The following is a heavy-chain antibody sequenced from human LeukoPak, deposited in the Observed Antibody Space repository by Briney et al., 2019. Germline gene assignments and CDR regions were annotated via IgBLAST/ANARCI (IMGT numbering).Heavy chain of an antibody. V-gene: IGHV3-48*01. CDR1: GFIFSSYS. D-gene: IGHD4-23*01. CDR2: ISSRSTPI. Sequence: GGSLRLSCAASGFIFSSYSMNWVRQAPGKGLEWVSYISSRSTPIYYADSVKGRFTISRDNAKNSLYLQMSSLRAEDTAVYYCARDDGHSAVVTVDYWGQGTLVTVSS. CDR3: ARDDGHSAVVTVDY. J-gene: IGHJ4*02.